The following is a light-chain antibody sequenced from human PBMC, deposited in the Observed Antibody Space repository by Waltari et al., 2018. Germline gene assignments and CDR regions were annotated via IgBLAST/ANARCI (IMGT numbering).Light chain of an antibody. Sequence: SNDLTQPPSVSVFPGQTARITCSADALADEYAYWYQQKPGQAPVMIIYKDNERPSGIPDRFSGSSSWTTVTLTISAVQAEDEADYFCQSVDSTDSYPVFGGGTKLTVL. V-gene: IGLV3-25*03. CDR1: ALADEY. CDR3: QSVDSTDSYPV. CDR2: KDN. J-gene: IGLJ2*01.